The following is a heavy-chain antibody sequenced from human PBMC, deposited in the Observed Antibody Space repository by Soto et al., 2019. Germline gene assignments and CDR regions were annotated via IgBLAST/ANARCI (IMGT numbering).Heavy chain of an antibody. D-gene: IGHD2-2*01. Sequence: ASVKVSCKASGGSLSTNPISWVRQAPGQGLEWMGGTGSGTGPGNHAQKFQGRLTVTTDTSTTTAYMELRSLRSDDTAVYYCARVVPGAEAWFGPWGQGTLVTVSS. CDR2: TGSGTGPG. CDR3: ARVVPGAEAWFGP. V-gene: IGHV1-69*05. CDR1: GGSLSTNP. J-gene: IGHJ5*02.